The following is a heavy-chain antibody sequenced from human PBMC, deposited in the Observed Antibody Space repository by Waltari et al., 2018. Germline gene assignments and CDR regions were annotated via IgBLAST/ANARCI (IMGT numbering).Heavy chain of an antibody. CDR1: GLTLSNFA. CDR2: IRISGTST. J-gene: IGHJ6*02. Sequence: EVQLLESGGDLVQPGGSLSLSCAASGLTLSNFAMMWVRQAPGKGLEWVASIRISGTSTKYTDSVKGRFTISRDNSKNTLYLQMNSLSAEDTAVYFCAKRDYDYGVDVWGQGTLVTVSS. V-gene: IGHV3-23*01. CDR3: AKRDYDYGVDV.